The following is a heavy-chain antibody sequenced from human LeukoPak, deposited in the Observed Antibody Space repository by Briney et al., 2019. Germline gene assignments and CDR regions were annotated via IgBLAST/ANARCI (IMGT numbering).Heavy chain of an antibody. J-gene: IGHJ4*02. CDR3: VKLRTGTATNFDY. Sequence: GGSLRLSCAASGFTFSSYAMSWVRQAPGKGLEWVSAIGGSGGSTYYADSVKGRFTISRDNSKNTLYLQMNSLRAEDTAVYYCVKLRTGTATNFDYWGQGTLVTVSS. V-gene: IGHV3-23*01. CDR2: IGGSGGST. CDR1: GFTFSSYA. D-gene: IGHD1-1*01.